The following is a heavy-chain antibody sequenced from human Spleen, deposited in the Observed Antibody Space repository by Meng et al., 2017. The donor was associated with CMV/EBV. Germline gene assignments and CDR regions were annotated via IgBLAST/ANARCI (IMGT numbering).Heavy chain of an antibody. J-gene: IGHJ6*02. CDR1: GSPFSTFG. CDR2: IQFDGNKK. Sequence: GGSLRLSCAASGSPFSTFGMHWVRQPPGKGLEWVALIQFDGNKKYYTDSVRGRFTISRDNSKNTLYLQMNSLRAEDTALYYCSVSYIAVGYGMDVWGQGTTVTVSS. D-gene: IGHD2-21*01. CDR3: SVSYIAVGYGMDV. V-gene: IGHV3-30*02.